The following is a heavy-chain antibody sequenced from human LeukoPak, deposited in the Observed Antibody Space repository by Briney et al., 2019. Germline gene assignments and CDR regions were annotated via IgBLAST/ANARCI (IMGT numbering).Heavy chain of an antibody. Sequence: SVKVSCKASGGTFSSYAISWVRQAPGQGLEWMGRIIPILGIANYAQKFQGRVTITADKSTSTAYMELSSLRSEDTAVYYCARDQSIAAGFDPWGQGTLVTVSS. CDR3: ARDQSIAAGFDP. D-gene: IGHD6-13*01. V-gene: IGHV1-69*04. CDR2: IIPILGIA. J-gene: IGHJ5*02. CDR1: GGTFSSYA.